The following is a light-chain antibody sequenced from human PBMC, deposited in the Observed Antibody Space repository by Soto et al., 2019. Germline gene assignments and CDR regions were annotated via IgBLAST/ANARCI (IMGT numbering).Light chain of an antibody. CDR3: ASYTSSGTYV. CDR2: DVS. V-gene: IGLV2-14*01. CDR1: GSDVGGYNY. J-gene: IGLJ1*01. Sequence: SVLNQPASVSGSPGQSITISCAGTGSDVGGYNYVSWHQQHPGKAPKLTIYDVSSRPSGVSNRFSASKSGNTASLTISGLQAEDEADYYCASYTSSGTYVFGTGTKVTVL.